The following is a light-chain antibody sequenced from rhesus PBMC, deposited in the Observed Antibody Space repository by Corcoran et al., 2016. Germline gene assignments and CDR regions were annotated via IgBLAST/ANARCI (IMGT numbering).Light chain of an antibody. CDR3: LQYSSSPLT. CDR2: KES. Sequence: DIQMTQSPSSLSASVGDTVTITCRASPSISSWLDWYQQKPGKAPKLLIYKESRLQSGVPSRFSGSGSGTNFTLTISSLPPEDFATYYCLQYSSSPLTFGGGTKVEIK. CDR1: PSISSW. J-gene: IGKJ4*01. V-gene: IGKV1-22*01.